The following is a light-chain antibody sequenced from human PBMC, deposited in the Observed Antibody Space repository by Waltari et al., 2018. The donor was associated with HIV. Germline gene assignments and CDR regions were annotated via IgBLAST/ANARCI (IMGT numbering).Light chain of an antibody. Sequence: QSVLTQPPSASGAPGQRVTISCSGSTPNIGSYNVNWYQQFSRAATKLLIDTDALLPSGVPDRFSCSKSGTSASLVISGLQSEDEADYYCSTWDERLNGLVFGGGTRLTVV. CDR1: TPNIGSYN. CDR3: STWDERLNGLV. CDR2: TDA. V-gene: IGLV1-44*01. J-gene: IGLJ2*01.